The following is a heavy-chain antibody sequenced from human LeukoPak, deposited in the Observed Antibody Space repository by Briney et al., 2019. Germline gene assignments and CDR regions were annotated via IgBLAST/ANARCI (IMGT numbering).Heavy chain of an antibody. J-gene: IGHJ4*02. CDR3: ARGYITMVRGVILSY. CDR1: GGSISSSSYY. D-gene: IGHD3-10*01. V-gene: IGHV4-39*02. Sequence: SETLSLTCTVSGGSISSSSYYWGWIRQPPGKGLDWIGNVYYSGSTYYNPSLKSRVTISVDTSKNQFSLKLSAVTAADTAVYYCARGYITMVRGVILSYWGQGTLVTVSS. CDR2: VYYSGST.